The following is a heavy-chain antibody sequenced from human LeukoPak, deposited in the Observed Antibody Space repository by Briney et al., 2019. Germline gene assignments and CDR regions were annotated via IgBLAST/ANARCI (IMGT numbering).Heavy chain of an antibody. V-gene: IGHV4-39*07. CDR2: IYYSGST. J-gene: IGHJ6*03. CDR1: GGSISSSSYY. Sequence: SETLSLTCTVSGGSISSSSYYWGWIRQPPRKGLEWIGSIYYSGSTYYNPSLTSRVTISVDTSKNKFSLKLSSVTAADTAMYYCARGYSYGYFSYYYMDVWGKGTTVTVSS. D-gene: IGHD5-18*01. CDR3: ARGYSYGYFSYYYMDV.